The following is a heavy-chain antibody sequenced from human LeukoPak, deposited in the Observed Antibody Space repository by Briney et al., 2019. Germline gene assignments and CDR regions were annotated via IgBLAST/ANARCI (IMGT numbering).Heavy chain of an antibody. D-gene: IGHD1-26*01. V-gene: IGHV4-34*01. Sequence: SETLSLTCAVYGGSFSGYYWSWIRQPPGKGLEWIGEINHSGSTNYNPSLKSRVTISVDTSKNQFSLKLSSVTAADTAVYYCAREVGWELQGFDYWGQGTLVTVSS. CDR1: GGSFSGYY. CDR2: INHSGST. J-gene: IGHJ4*02. CDR3: AREVGWELQGFDY.